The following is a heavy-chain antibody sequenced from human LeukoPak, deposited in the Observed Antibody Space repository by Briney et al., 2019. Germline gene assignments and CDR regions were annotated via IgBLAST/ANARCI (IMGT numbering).Heavy chain of an antibody. V-gene: IGHV3-73*01. CDR1: GFTFSGSA. D-gene: IGHD7-27*01. J-gene: IGHJ4*02. CDR3: VKGNWGDY. CDR2: IRSKTNSYAT. Sequence: GGSLRLSCAASGFTFSGSAMHWVRQASGKGLEWVGRIRSKTNSYATSYAASVKGRFALSRDDSKNTAYLQMNSLKTEDTAVYYCVKGNWGDYWGQGALVTVSS.